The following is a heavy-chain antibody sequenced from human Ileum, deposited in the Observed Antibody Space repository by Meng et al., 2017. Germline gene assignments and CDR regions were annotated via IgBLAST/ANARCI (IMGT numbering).Heavy chain of an antibody. D-gene: IGHD6-6*01. J-gene: IGHJ4*02. CDR3: ARSSTSPASYFFDY. Sequence: QVHVQESGPRLVRPSETLSPACTVSGGSVSSGSYYWSWIRQPPGKGLEWIGHIYYSGSTNYNPSLKSRVTISVDMSKNQFSLKLNSVTAADTAIYFCARSSTSPASYFFDYWGQGTLVTVSS. CDR2: IYYSGST. CDR1: GGSVSSGSYY. V-gene: IGHV4-61*01.